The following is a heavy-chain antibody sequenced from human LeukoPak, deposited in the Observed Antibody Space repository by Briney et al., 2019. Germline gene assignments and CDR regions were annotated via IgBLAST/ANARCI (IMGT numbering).Heavy chain of an antibody. D-gene: IGHD3-22*01. CDR2: IKQDGSEK. J-gene: IGHJ4*02. V-gene: IGHV3-7*01. Sequence: TGGSLRLSCAASGITFSSYWMSWVRQAPGKGLEWVANIKQDGSEKYYVDSVKGRFTISRDNAKNSLYLEMNSLRAEDTAVYYCARVYGYYDNSGYYPYFDYWGQGTPVTVSS. CDR3: ARVYGYYDNSGYYPYFDY. CDR1: GITFSSYW.